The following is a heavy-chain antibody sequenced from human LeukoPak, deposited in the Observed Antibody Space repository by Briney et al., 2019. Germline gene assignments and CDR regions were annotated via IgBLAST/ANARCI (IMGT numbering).Heavy chain of an antibody. V-gene: IGHV3-53*05. D-gene: IGHD1-14*01. CDR3: ATLGTTVWVHKGTASSL. CDR2: IYSGGII. CDR1: GFTVSSNY. J-gene: IGHJ4*02. Sequence: GGSLRLSCAASGFTVSSNYISWVRQAPGKGLERVSIIYSGGIIYYADSVKGRFTVSRDISKNTLYLQMNSLRADDTAVYYCATLGTTVWVHKGTASSLWGQGTLVTVSS.